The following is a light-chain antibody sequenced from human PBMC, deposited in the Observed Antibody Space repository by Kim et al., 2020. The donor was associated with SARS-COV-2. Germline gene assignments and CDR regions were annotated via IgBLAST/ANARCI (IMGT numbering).Light chain of an antibody. CDR2: DVS. CDR1: SSDVGGYNS. J-gene: IGLJ3*02. Sequence: PVQSVTISCTGTSSDVGGYNSVSWYQQHQGKAPKLMIYDVSKRPSGVPDRFSGSKSGNPDSLTISGLQAEDEADYYCCSYAGTNWVFGGGTQLTVL. V-gene: IGLV2-11*01. CDR3: CSYAGTNWV.